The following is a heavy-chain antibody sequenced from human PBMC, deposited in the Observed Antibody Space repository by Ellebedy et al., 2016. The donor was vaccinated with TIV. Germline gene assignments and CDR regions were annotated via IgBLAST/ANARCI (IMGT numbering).Heavy chain of an antibody. V-gene: IGHV3-21*01. D-gene: IGHD6-19*01. Sequence: PGGSLRLSCEVSGFTFSDDSMNWIRQAPGKGLELVSSISSRSNYIEYADSVKGRFTISRDNAKNSFYLQMNSLRAEDTAVYYCARGGSVSALYNWFDPWGRGTLVTVSS. CDR3: ARGGSVSALYNWFDP. J-gene: IGHJ5*02. CDR2: ISSRSNYI. CDR1: GFTFSDDS.